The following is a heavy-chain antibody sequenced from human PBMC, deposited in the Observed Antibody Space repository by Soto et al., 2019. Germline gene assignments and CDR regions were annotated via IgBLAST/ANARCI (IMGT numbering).Heavy chain of an antibody. D-gene: IGHD3-10*01. J-gene: IGHJ3*02. CDR1: GGTLSDHG. V-gene: IGHV1-69*06. CDR2: TMPVFNTA. CDR3: PPGVYGSGNDYTGPSAFDI. Sequence: QVQLEQSGAEVKKPGSSVKVSCKASGGTLSDHGVAWLRQAPGQGLEWMGGTMPVFNTAKYAQKFQGSVTVTADKFTNIAYMELSSLRSEDTAFYFCPPGVYGSGNDYTGPSAFDIWGQGTMVIVTS.